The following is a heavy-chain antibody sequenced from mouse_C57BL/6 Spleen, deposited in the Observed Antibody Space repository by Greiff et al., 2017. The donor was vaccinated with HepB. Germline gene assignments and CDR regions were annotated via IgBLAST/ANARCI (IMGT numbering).Heavy chain of an antibody. V-gene: IGHV1-39*01. J-gene: IGHJ4*01. D-gene: IGHD1-1*01. CDR1: GYSFTDYN. CDR2: INPNYGTT. CDR3: TRGVMYCGSFYAMDY. Sequence: EVQLQQSGPELVKPGASVKISCKASGYSFTDYNMNWVKQSHGKSLEWIGVINPNYGTTSYNQKFKGKATLTVDQSSSTAYMQLNSLTSEDSAVYYCTRGVMYCGSFYAMDYWGQGTSVTVSS.